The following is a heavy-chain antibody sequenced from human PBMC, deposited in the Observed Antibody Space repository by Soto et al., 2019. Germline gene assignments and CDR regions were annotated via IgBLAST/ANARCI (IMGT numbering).Heavy chain of an antibody. D-gene: IGHD5-12*01. CDR2: INPSGGST. CDR3: AREDSGYDLDYYYYYGMDV. Sequence: GASVKVSCKSSGYTFTTYYMHCVRQAPGQGLEWMGIINPSGGSTSYAQKFQGRVTMTRDTSTSTVYMELSSLRSEGTAVYYCAREDSGYDLDYYYYYGMDVWGQGTTVTVSS. J-gene: IGHJ6*02. V-gene: IGHV1-46*01. CDR1: GYTFTTYY.